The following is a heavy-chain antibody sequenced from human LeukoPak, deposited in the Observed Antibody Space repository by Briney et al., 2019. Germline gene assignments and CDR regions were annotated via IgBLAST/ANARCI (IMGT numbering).Heavy chain of an antibody. CDR3: ARKSTPTSGWTPFDY. Sequence: ASVKVSCKVSGYTLTELSMHWVRQAPGKGLEWMGGFDPEDGETIYAQKLQGRVTMTTDTSTSTAYMELSSLRSEDTAVYYCARKSTPTSGWTPFDYWGQGTLVTVSS. CDR1: GYTLTELS. V-gene: IGHV1-24*01. J-gene: IGHJ4*02. CDR2: FDPEDGET. D-gene: IGHD6-19*01.